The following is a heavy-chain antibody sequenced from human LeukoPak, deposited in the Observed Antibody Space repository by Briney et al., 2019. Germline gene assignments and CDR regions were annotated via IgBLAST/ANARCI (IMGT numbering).Heavy chain of an antibody. CDR3: ARDRFGYSYGPSYHFDY. CDR1: GYIFSGYY. J-gene: IGHJ4*02. CDR2: INPDSGGT. Sequence: ASVKVSCKASGYIFSGYYIHWVRQAPGQGLEWMGWINPDSGGTNYAQKFQGRVTMTRDTSISTAYMELSRLRSDDTAVYYCARDRFGYSYGPSYHFDYWGQGTLVTVSS. D-gene: IGHD5-18*01. V-gene: IGHV1-2*02.